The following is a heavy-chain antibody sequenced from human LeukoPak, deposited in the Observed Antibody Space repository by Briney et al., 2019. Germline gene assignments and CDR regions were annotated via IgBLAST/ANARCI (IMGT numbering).Heavy chain of an antibody. Sequence: PGGSLRLSCAASGFTFSSYSMNWVRQAPGKGLEWVSSISSSSSYIYYADSVKGRFTISRDNAKNSLYLQMNSLRAEDTAVYYCARALVVPAAMDAFDIWGQGTMVTVSS. J-gene: IGHJ3*02. CDR1: GFTFSSYS. V-gene: IGHV3-21*01. CDR3: ARALVVPAAMDAFDI. CDR2: ISSSSSYI. D-gene: IGHD2-2*01.